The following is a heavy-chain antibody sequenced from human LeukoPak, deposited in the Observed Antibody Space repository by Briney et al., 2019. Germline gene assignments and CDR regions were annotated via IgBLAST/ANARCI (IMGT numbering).Heavy chain of an antibody. Sequence: GESLKISCKGSGYSFTSYWIGWVRQMPGKGLEWMGIIYPGDSDTRYSPSFQGQVTISADESISTAYLQWSSLKASDTAMYYCARRRYCRGGSCYTAYYFDYWGQGTLVTVSS. V-gene: IGHV5-51*01. CDR2: IYPGDSDT. CDR1: GYSFTSYW. D-gene: IGHD2-15*01. CDR3: ARRRYCRGGSCYTAYYFDY. J-gene: IGHJ4*02.